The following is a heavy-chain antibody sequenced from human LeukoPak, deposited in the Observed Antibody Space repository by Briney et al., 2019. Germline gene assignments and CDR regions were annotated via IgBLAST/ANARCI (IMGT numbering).Heavy chain of an antibody. V-gene: IGHV4-34*01. D-gene: IGHD2-21*01. J-gene: IGHJ6*03. Sequence: PSETLSLTCSVYGGSFSGYYWSWIRQPPGKGLEWIGEINHSGSTNYNPSLKSRVTISVDTSKNQFSLKLSSVTAADTAVYYCARHVPGARLRHYYYMDVWGKGTTVTVSS. CDR1: GGSFSGYY. CDR2: INHSGST. CDR3: ARHVPGARLRHYYYMDV.